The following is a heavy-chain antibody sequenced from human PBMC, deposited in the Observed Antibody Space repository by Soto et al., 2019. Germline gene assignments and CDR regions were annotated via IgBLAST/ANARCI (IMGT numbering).Heavy chain of an antibody. Sequence: SVKVSCKASGGTFSSYAISWVRQAPGQGLEWMGGIIPIFGTANYAQKFQGRVTITADESTSTAYMELSSLRSEDTAVYYCAVDIVLVPAATQGWFDPWGQGTLVTVSS. CDR1: GGTFSSYA. J-gene: IGHJ5*02. D-gene: IGHD2-2*01. CDR2: IIPIFGTA. V-gene: IGHV1-69*13. CDR3: AVDIVLVPAATQGWFDP.